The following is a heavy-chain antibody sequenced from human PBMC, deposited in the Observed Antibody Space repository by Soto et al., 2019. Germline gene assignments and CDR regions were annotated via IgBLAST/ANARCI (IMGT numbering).Heavy chain of an antibody. D-gene: IGHD5-12*01. V-gene: IGHV3-23*01. Sequence: EVHLLESGGDLVQPGGSLRLACAASGFSFSSYAMVWVRQAPGKGLEWVSVISARGGSSYFADSLRGRFTISRDNSKNGLSLAMTSLRAEDTAIYFCAKGSLEYSASVDPWGQGTLVLVSA. J-gene: IGHJ5*02. CDR2: ISARGGSS. CDR1: GFSFSSYA. CDR3: AKGSLEYSASVDP.